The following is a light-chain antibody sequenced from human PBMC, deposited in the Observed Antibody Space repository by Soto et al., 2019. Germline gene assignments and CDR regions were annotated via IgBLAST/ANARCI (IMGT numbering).Light chain of an antibody. J-gene: IGKJ2*01. CDR1: QSVSSN. CDR3: QQFGNSPLMYT. V-gene: IGKV3-15*01. CDR2: GAS. Sequence: EIVMTQSPATLSVSPGERATLSCRASQSVSSNLAWYQQKPGQAPRLLIYGASTRATGIPARFSGSGSGTEFTLTISSLQSEDFAVYYCQQFGNSPLMYTFGQGTKLEIK.